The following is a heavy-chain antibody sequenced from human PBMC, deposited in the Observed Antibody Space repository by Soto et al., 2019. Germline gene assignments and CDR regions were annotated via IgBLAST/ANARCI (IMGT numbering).Heavy chain of an antibody. V-gene: IGHV1-18*01. J-gene: IGHJ4*02. Sequence: ASVKVSCKASGYTFTSYGISWVRQAPGQGLEWMGWISAYNGNTNYAQKLQGRVTMTTDTSTSTAYMELRSLRSDDTAVYYCARDYYYDSSGYYSAGALVVRLGNDIDYWGQGTLVTVSS. CDR2: ISAYNGNT. CDR1: GYTFTSYG. CDR3: ARDYYYDSSGYYSAGALVVRLGNDIDY. D-gene: IGHD3-22*01.